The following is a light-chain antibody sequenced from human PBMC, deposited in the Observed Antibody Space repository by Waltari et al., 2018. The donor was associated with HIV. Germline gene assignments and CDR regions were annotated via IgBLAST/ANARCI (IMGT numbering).Light chain of an antibody. V-gene: IGLV2-8*01. CDR2: EVS. J-gene: IGLJ2*01. CDR3: SSYAGSTVI. Sequence: QSALTQPPSASGSPGQSVTIPCTGTSSAVGGHKSVSWYQQHPGNAPKLIIYEVSKRPSGVPDRFSGSKSGNTASLTVSGLQADDEADFYCSSYAGSTVIFGGGTKLTVL. CDR1: SSAVGGHKS.